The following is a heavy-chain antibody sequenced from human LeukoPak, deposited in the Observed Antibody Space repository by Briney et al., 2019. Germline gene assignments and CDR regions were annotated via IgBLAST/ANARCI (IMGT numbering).Heavy chain of an antibody. CDR1: GFTFSSYS. D-gene: IGHD3-10*02. V-gene: IGHV3-21*01. J-gene: IGHJ6*04. CDR2: ISSSSSYI. Sequence: PGGSLRLSCAASGFTFSSYSMNWVRQAPGKGLEWVSSISSSSSYIYYADSVKGRFTISRDNAQNSLYLQMNSLRAEDTAVYYCAELGITMIGGVWGKGTTVTISS. CDR3: AELGITMIGGV.